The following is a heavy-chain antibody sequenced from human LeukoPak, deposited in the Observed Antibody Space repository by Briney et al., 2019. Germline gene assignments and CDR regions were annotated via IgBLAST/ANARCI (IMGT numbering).Heavy chain of an antibody. CDR3: ARRYDYGDY. CDR1: GFTFTNYN. D-gene: IGHD2-15*01. J-gene: IGHJ4*02. V-gene: IGHV1-46*01. CDR2: INPSGGST. Sequence: GASVKISCKASGFTFTNYNLHWVRQAPGQRLEWMGIINPSGGSTNYAQNFQGRVAMTRDTSISTAYMELTRLRSDDTAVYYCARRYDYGDYWGQGTLVTVSS.